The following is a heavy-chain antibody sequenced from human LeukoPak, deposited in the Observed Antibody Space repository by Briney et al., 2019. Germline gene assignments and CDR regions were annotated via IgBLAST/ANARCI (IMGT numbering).Heavy chain of an antibody. D-gene: IGHD2-2*01. Sequence: ASVKVSCKALGYTFISFGISWARQAPGQGLEWMGWITVNNGYTKYAQELQGRVTMTTDTSTSTAYMELRSLRSDDTAVYYCAKVHCISTNCNHIWTYFDYWGQGTLVTVSS. CDR1: GYTFISFG. V-gene: IGHV1-18*01. CDR3: AKVHCISTNCNHIWTYFDY. J-gene: IGHJ4*02. CDR2: ITVNNGYT.